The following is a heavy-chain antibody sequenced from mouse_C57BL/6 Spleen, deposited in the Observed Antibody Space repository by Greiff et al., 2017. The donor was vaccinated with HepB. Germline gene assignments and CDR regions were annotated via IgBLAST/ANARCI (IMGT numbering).Heavy chain of an antibody. CDR1: GFNIKNTY. CDR2: IDPASGNT. CDR3: ARPSYGSSDSFDY. Sequence: VQLQQSVAELVRPGASVKLSCTASGFNIKNTYMHWVKQRPEQGLEWIGRIDPASGNTKYAPKFQGQATITADTSSNTAYLQLSSLTSEDTAIYYCARPSYGSSDSFDYWGQGTTLTVSS. V-gene: IGHV14-3*01. D-gene: IGHD1-1*01. J-gene: IGHJ2*01.